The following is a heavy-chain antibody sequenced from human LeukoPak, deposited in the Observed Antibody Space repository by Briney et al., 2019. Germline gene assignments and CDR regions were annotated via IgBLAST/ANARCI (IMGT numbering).Heavy chain of an antibody. Sequence: ASVKVSCKASAYTFTSYDINWVRQATGQGLEWMGWMNPNSGNTGYAQKLQGRVTMTTDTSTSTAYMELRSLRSDDTAVYYCARGQYFDFWGQGALVTVSS. J-gene: IGHJ4*02. CDR2: MNPNSGNT. CDR3: ARGQYFDF. CDR1: AYTFTSYD. V-gene: IGHV1-8*01.